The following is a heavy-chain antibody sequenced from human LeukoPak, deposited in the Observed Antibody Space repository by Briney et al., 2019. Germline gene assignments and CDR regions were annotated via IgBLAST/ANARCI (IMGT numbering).Heavy chain of an antibody. V-gene: IGHV3-33*06. CDR3: AKVLGRGYYYIDV. CDR2: IWYDGTNK. CDR1: GFTFSSYG. D-gene: IGHD1-1*01. Sequence: GGSLRLSCAASGFTFSSYGMHWVRQAPGKGLEWVALIWYDGTNKYYAGSVKGRCTISRDNTKNTLYMQMSSLRAEDTAVYYCAKVLGRGYYYIDVWGKGTTVTVSS. J-gene: IGHJ6*03.